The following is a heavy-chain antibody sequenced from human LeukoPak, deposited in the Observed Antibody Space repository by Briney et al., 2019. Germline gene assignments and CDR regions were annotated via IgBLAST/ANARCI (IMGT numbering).Heavy chain of an antibody. V-gene: IGHV3-11*04. D-gene: IGHD3-10*01. Sequence: GGSLRLSCAASGLTVSRNYMSWVRQAPGKGLEWVSYISSSGSTIYYADSVKGRFTISRDNAKNSLYLQMNSLRAEDTAVYYCARGSARGDPWGQGTLVTVSS. CDR2: ISSSGSTI. CDR3: ARGSARGDP. J-gene: IGHJ5*02. CDR1: GLTVSRNY.